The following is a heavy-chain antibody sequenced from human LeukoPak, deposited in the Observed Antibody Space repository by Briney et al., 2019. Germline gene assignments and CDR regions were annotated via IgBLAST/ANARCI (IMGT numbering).Heavy chain of an antibody. CDR2: ISGSGGST. CDR3: AKDHYGIPIWFGEKTTNYYYGMDV. V-gene: IGHV3-23*01. CDR1: GFTFNSYA. Sequence: GSLRLSCAASGFTFNSYAMSWVRQAPGKGLEWVSAISGSGGSTYYADSVKGRFTISRDNSKNTLYLQMNSLRAEDTAVYYCAKDHYGIPIWFGEKTTNYYYGMDVWGQGTTVTVSS. D-gene: IGHD3-10*01. J-gene: IGHJ6*02.